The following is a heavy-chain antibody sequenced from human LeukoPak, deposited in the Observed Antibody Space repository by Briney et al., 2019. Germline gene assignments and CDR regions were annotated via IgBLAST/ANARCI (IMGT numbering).Heavy chain of an antibody. J-gene: IGHJ5*02. CDR1: GGSFSGYY. D-gene: IGHD3-10*01. CDR2: INHSGST. Sequence: SETLSLTCAVYGGSFSGYYWSWIRQPPGKGLELIGEINHSGSTNYSPSLKSRVTISVDTSKNQFSLKLSSVTAADTAVYYCARGHMVRALYNWFDPWGQGTLVTVSS. V-gene: IGHV4-34*01. CDR3: ARGHMVRALYNWFDP.